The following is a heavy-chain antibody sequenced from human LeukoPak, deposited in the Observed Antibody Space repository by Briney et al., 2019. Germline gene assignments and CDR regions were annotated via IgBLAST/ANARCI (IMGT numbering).Heavy chain of an antibody. J-gene: IGHJ4*02. D-gene: IGHD6-19*01. Sequence: GGSLRLSCAASGFTFSSYWMSWVRQAPGKGLEWVANIKQDGSEKYYVDSVKGRFTISRDNAKNSLYLQMNSLRAEDTAVYYCASPDLSSGWHIFNYWGQGTLVTVSS. CDR2: IKQDGSEK. CDR3: ASPDLSSGWHIFNY. V-gene: IGHV3-7*01. CDR1: GFTFSSYW.